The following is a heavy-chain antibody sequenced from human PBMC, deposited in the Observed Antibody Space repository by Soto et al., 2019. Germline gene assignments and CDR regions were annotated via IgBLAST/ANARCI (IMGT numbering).Heavy chain of an antibody. CDR2: ISAYNGNT. J-gene: IGHJ4*02. V-gene: IGHV1-18*04. Sequence: QVQLVQSGAEVKKPGASVTVSCKASGYTFTSYGISWVRQAPGQGRAWMGWISAYNGNTNYAQKLQGRVTMTTDTSTSTAYMELSSLRSDDTAGDYCALVGSGYYPLGYWGQGTLVTVSS. CDR1: GYTFTSYG. CDR3: ALVGSGYYPLGY. D-gene: IGHD3-3*01.